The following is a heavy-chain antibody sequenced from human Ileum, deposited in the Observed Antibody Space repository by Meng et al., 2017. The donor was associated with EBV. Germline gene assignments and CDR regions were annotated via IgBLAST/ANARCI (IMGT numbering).Heavy chain of an antibody. V-gene: IGHV2-5*02. CDR3: VHRWGENGWGPFDY. J-gene: IGHJ4*02. CDR1: GFPLSNNGGW. D-gene: IGHD6-19*01. CDR2: IYWDDDK. Sequence: HITLTAPGPRLVKHTETLTLTCTFSGFPLSNNGGWVCGIRQPTGKALDWLALIYWDDDKRYRPSLQNRLTITKDTSKNQVVITATNMDPVHTDKYSCVHRWGENGWGPFDYWGQGTLVTVSS.